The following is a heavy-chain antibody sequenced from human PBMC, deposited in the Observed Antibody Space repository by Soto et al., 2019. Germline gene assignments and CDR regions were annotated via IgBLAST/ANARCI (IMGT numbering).Heavy chain of an antibody. CDR2: IYSGGST. CDR1: GFTVSSNY. D-gene: IGHD3-9*01. CDR3: AREVHYDIWTGYGYFGMDV. Sequence: EVQLVESGGGLVQPGGSLRLSCAVSGFTVSSNYMSWVRQAPGKGLEWVSNIYSGGSTYYADSVKGRFTISRDNSKNTLYLEMNSLWAVATAVYYWAREVHYDIWTGYGYFGMDVWGRGTTVTVS. J-gene: IGHJ6*02. V-gene: IGHV3-66*01.